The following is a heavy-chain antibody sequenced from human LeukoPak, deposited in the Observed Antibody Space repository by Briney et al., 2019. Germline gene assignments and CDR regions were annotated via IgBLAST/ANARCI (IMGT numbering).Heavy chain of an antibody. Sequence: ASVKVSCKASGYTFITFGISWVRQAPGQGLEWVAWIGGYEHNSNYVQRNLQDRVTMTTDTSTGTAYLELRSLRSDDTAVYYCARDLWNIYDDRGYYRDFDYWGQGTLVTVSP. D-gene: IGHD3-22*01. CDR1: GYTFITFG. CDR3: ARDLWNIYDDRGYYRDFDY. CDR2: IGGYEHNS. V-gene: IGHV1-18*01. J-gene: IGHJ4*02.